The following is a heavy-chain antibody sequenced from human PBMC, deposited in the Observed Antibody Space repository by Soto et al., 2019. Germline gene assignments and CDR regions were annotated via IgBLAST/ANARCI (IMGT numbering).Heavy chain of an antibody. J-gene: IGHJ4*02. Sequence: QEQLVESGGGVVQPGRSLRLSCAASGFTFSTYGMHWVRQAPGKGLEWVAIIPYDGSNKYYADSVQGRFTISRDNSKNTLYLQMNSLRAEDTAVYYCAKDIHPGSDGYHYGGDCWGQGTLVTVSS. CDR1: GFTFSTYG. CDR2: IPYDGSNK. D-gene: IGHD5-12*01. CDR3: AKDIHPGSDGYHYGGDC. V-gene: IGHV3-30*18.